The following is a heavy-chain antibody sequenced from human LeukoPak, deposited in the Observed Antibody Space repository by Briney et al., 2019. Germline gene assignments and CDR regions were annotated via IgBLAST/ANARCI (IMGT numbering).Heavy chain of an antibody. CDR3: ASDVLLWFGELSALMDV. J-gene: IGHJ6*03. V-gene: IGHV4-38-2*01. CDR2: IYHSGST. D-gene: IGHD3-10*01. Sequence: SETLSLTCAVSGYSISSGYYWGWIRPPPGKGLEWIGSIYHSGSTYYNPSLKSRVTISVDTSKNQFSLKLSSVTAADTAVYYCASDVLLWFGELSALMDVWGKGTTVTVSS. CDR1: GYSISSGYY.